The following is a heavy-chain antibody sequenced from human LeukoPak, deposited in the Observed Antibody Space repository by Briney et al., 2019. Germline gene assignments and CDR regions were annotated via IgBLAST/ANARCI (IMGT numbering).Heavy chain of an antibody. CDR1: GYTFTSYD. J-gene: IGHJ4*02. Sequence: ASVKVSCKASGYTFTSYDINWVRQATGQGLEWMGRINPNRGGTNYAQKFQGRVTLTRDTSISTAYMQLNSLISDDTAVYYCARGTTEGDYWGQGTLVTVSS. CDR3: ARGTTEGDY. D-gene: IGHD1-1*01. V-gene: IGHV1-2*06. CDR2: INPNRGGT.